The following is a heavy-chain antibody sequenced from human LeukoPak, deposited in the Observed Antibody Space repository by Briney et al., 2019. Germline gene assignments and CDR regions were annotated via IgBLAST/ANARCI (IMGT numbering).Heavy chain of an antibody. CDR2: INPNSGGT. J-gene: IGHJ3*02. CDR3: ARALEWDAFDI. D-gene: IGHD1-1*01. CDR1: GYTFTGYY. V-gene: IGHV1-2*02. Sequence: ASVKVSCKASGYTFTGYYMHWVRQAPGQGLEWMGWINPNSGGTNYAQKFQARVTMTRDTSINTAYMELSRLRSDDTAVYYCARALEWDAFDIWGQGTMVTVSS.